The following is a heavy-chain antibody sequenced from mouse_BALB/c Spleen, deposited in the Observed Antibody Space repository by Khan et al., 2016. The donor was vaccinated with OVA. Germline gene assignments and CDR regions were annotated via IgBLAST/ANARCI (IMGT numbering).Heavy chain of an antibody. CDR3: ASHLTGSFAY. Sequence: EVQLVESGGDLVKPGGSLKLSCAASGFTFSSYGMSWVRQTPDKRLEWVATISSAGDYTYYPDTVKGRFTISRDNAKNTLYLQMSSLKSEDTAMFYCASHLTGSFAYWGQGTLVTVSA. J-gene: IGHJ3*01. D-gene: IGHD4-1*01. CDR1: GFTFSSYG. CDR2: ISSAGDYT. V-gene: IGHV5-6*01.